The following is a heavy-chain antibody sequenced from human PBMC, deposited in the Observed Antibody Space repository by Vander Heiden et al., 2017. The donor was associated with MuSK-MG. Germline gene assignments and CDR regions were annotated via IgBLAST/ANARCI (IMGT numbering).Heavy chain of an antibody. CDR3: ARSITMVRRFDY. CDR1: GFTFSSYA. V-gene: IGHV3-30-3*01. Sequence: QVQLVESGGGVVQPGRSLRLSCAPSGFTFSSYAMHWVRQAPGKGLEWVAVISYDGDNKYYADSVKGRFTISRDNSKNTLYLQMNSLRAEDTAMYYCARSITMVRRFDYWGQGTLVTVSS. J-gene: IGHJ4*02. D-gene: IGHD3-10*01. CDR2: ISYDGDNK.